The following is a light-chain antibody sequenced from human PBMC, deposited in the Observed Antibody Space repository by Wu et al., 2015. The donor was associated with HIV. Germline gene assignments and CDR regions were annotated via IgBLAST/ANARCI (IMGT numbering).Light chain of an antibody. CDR1: QSVSSH. V-gene: IGKV3-11*01. J-gene: IGKJ5*01. Sequence: EIVLTQSPDTLSLSPGERATLSCRASQSVSSHLAWYQQKPGQAPRLLIYDASNRVTGIPARFRGSGSGTDFTLSISSLEPEDFAIYYCQQRSKWPLTFGQGTRLEIK. CDR3: QQRSKWPLT. CDR2: DAS.